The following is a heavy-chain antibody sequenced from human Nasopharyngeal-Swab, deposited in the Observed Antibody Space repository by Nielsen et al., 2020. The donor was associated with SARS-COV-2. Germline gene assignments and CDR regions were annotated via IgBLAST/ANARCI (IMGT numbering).Heavy chain of an antibody. CDR2: INHSGST. CDR1: GGSISSGGYY. Sequence: SETLSLTCTVSGGSISSGGYYWSWIRPPPGKGLEWIGEINHSGSTNYNPSLKSRVTISVDTSKNQFSLKLSSVTAADTAVYYCARGEVAAAGHPHHYYYYGMDVWGQGTTVTVSS. J-gene: IGHJ6*02. CDR3: ARGEVAAAGHPHHYYYYGMDV. D-gene: IGHD6-13*01. V-gene: IGHV4-39*07.